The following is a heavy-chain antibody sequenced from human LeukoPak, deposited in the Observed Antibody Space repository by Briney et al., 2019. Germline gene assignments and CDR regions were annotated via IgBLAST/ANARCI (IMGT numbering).Heavy chain of an antibody. D-gene: IGHD1-26*01. CDR1: GFTFSSYA. Sequence: PGGSLRLSCAASGFTFSSYAMHWVRQAPGKGLEWVAVISYDGNNKYYADSVKGRFTISRDSSKNTLYLQMNSLRAEDTAVYYCAKRRITWDLDYWGQGTLVTVSS. J-gene: IGHJ4*02. CDR3: AKRRITWDLDY. V-gene: IGHV3-33*05. CDR2: ISYDGNNK.